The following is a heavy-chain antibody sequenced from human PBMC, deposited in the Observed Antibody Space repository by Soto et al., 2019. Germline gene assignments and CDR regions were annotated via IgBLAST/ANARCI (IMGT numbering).Heavy chain of an antibody. CDR3: ARDISLGGAAAGYFDY. CDR1: GCSISSGGYY. Sequence: SETLSLTCTVSGCSISSGGYYWSWIHQHPGKGLEWIGYIYYSGSTYYNPSLKSRVTISVDTSKNQFSLKLSSVTAADTAVYYCARDISLGGAAAGYFDYWGQGTLVTVSS. D-gene: IGHD6-13*01. J-gene: IGHJ4*02. CDR2: IYYSGST. V-gene: IGHV4-31*03.